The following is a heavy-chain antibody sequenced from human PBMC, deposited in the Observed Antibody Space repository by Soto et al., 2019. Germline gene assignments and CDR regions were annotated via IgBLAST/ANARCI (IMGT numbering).Heavy chain of an antibody. D-gene: IGHD3-9*01. Sequence: EVQLVESGGGLVQPGGSQRISCAASGLTVSTNYMSWVRQAPGKGLEWVSIIYYGGTTYYADSVKGRFTISRDDSKNTLYLQMHSLRAEDTAVNYCARDYDTSRGDWAYYGIDVWGQGTTVTVSS. CDR2: IYYGGTT. CDR3: ARDYDTSRGDWAYYGIDV. J-gene: IGHJ6*02. CDR1: GLTVSTNY. V-gene: IGHV3-66*01.